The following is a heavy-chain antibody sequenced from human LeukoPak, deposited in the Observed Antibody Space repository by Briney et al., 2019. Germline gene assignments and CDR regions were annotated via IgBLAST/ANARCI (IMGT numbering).Heavy chain of an antibody. V-gene: IGHV4-34*01. J-gene: IGHJ4*02. CDR2: INHSGTT. CDR1: GXSFSGYH. Sequence: SETLSLTFAVYGXSFSGYHWTWIRQPPGKGLEWSGEINHSGTTNYNPSLKSRVTISVDTSKNQFSLNLSSVTAADTAVYYCARGSSAITISMVIDYWGQGILVTVSS. CDR3: ARGSSAITISMVIDY. D-gene: IGHD3-3*01.